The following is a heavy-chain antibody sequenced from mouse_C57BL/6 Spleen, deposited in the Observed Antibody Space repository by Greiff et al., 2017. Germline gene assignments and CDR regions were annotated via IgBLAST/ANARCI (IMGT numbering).Heavy chain of an antibody. J-gene: IGHJ4*01. CDR2: IHPNSGST. Sequence: QVQLQQPGAELVKPGASVKLSCKASGYTFTSYWMHWVKQRPGQGLEWIGMIHPNSGSTNYNEKFKSKATLTVDKSSSTAYMQLSSLTSEDSAFYYCAIIYYDYPYAMDYWGQGTSDTVSS. V-gene: IGHV1-64*01. CDR3: AIIYYDYPYAMDY. D-gene: IGHD2-4*01. CDR1: GYTFTSYW.